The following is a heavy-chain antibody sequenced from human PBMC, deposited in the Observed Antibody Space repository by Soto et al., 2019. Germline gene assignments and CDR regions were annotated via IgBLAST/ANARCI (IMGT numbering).Heavy chain of an antibody. J-gene: IGHJ4*02. Sequence: QVQLVESGGGVVQPGRSLRHSCVASGFTFSSYGMHWVRQAPGKGLEWVAIISYDGSNTYYADSAKGRFTISRDNSKNTLYLQMNSLRAEDTSVYYCAKEGGLSGSYYISSSYYFDYWGQGTLVTVSS. CDR1: GFTFSSYG. V-gene: IGHV3-30*18. CDR2: ISYDGSNT. CDR3: AKEGGLSGSYYISSSYYFDY. D-gene: IGHD1-26*01.